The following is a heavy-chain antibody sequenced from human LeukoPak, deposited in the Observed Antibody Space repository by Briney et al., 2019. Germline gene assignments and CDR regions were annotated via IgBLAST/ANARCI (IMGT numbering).Heavy chain of an antibody. V-gene: IGHV1-18*01. CDR2: ISAYNGNT. Sequence: ASVKVSCKASGYTFTSYGISWVRQAPGQGLEWMGWISAYNGNTNYAQKFQGRVTMTRDMSTSTVYMELSSLRSEDTAVYYCARPITMVRGPFLDFDYWGQGTLVTVSS. CDR1: GYTFTSYG. CDR3: ARPITMVRGPFLDFDY. D-gene: IGHD3-10*01. J-gene: IGHJ4*02.